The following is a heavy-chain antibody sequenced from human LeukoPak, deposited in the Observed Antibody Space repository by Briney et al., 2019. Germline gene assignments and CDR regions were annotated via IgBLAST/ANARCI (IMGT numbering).Heavy chain of an antibody. J-gene: IGHJ4*02. V-gene: IGHV3-74*01. D-gene: IGHD4-17*01. CDR3: AKGGATVIDY. CDR2: INSDGIST. CDR1: GFTFSSYW. Sequence: PGGSLRLSCAASGFTFSSYWMDWVRQAPGKGLVWVSRINSDGISTSYADSVKGRFTISRDNAKNTLYLQMNSLRADDTAVYYCAKGGATVIDYWGQGTLVTVSS.